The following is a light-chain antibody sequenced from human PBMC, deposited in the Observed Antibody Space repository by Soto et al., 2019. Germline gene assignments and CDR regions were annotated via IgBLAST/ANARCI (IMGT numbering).Light chain of an antibody. CDR1: SXDVGDYNY. Sequence: QSVLTQPASVSGSPAQSITISCNGTSXDVGDYNYVSWYQQHPGKAPKLIIYEVRNRPSGVSFRFSGSKSGNTASLIISGLQAGDEADYYCCSYTSTSSRVFGTGTKVTLL. CDR3: CSYTSTSSRV. V-gene: IGLV2-14*01. CDR2: EVR. J-gene: IGLJ1*01.